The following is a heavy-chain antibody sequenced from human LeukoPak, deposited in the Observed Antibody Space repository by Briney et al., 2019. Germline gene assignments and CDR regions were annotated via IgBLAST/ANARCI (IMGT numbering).Heavy chain of an antibody. V-gene: IGHV3-20*04. CDR1: EFTFSSHA. CDR2: INWNGGST. CDR3: ARDLGGMYYYYMDV. D-gene: IGHD6-25*01. J-gene: IGHJ6*03. Sequence: GGSLRLSCAASEFTFSSHAMSWVRQAPGKGLEWVSGINWNGGSTGYADSVKGRFTTSRDNAKNSLYLQMNSLRAEDTALYYCARDLGGMYYYYMDVWGKGTTVTVSS.